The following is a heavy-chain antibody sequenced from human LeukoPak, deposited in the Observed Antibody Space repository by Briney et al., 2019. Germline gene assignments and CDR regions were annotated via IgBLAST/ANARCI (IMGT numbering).Heavy chain of an antibody. CDR2: IYYSGST. CDR3: ARLEQTSWFDP. CDR1: GGSVSDTSISSVVYY. Sequence: SETLSLTCTVSGGSVSDTSISSVVYYWTWTRQHPGKGLEWIGSIYYSGSTYYNPSLKSRLTISVDVSKNQFSLKLSSVTAADTAVYYCARLEQTSWFDPWGQGTLVTVSS. V-gene: IGHV4-31*03. D-gene: IGHD1/OR15-1a*01. J-gene: IGHJ5*02.